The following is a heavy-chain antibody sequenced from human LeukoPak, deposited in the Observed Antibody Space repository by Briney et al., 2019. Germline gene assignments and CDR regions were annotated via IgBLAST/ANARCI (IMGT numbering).Heavy chain of an antibody. CDR3: ARDLGDIVVVPAAMPI. D-gene: IGHD2-2*01. J-gene: IGHJ4*02. CDR2: INPNSGGT. V-gene: IGHV1-2*02. Sequence: ASVKVSCKASGYTFTSYGISWVRQAPGQGLEWMGWINPNSGGTNYAQKFQGRVTMTRDTSISTAYMELSRLRFDDTAVYYCARDLGDIVVVPAAMPIWGQGTLVTVSS. CDR1: GYTFTSYG.